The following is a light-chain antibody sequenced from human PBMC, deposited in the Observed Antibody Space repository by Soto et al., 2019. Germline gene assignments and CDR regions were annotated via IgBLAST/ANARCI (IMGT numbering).Light chain of an antibody. Sequence: QSALTQPASVSGSPGQSITISCTGTSSDVGAYNYVSWYQQHPGKAPKLMIYEVSNRPSGVSNRFSGSKSGNTASLTISELQAEDEADYYCISYTRNSTLVFGGGTKVTVL. CDR3: ISYTRNSTLV. J-gene: IGLJ2*01. CDR1: SSDVGAYNY. CDR2: EVS. V-gene: IGLV2-14*01.